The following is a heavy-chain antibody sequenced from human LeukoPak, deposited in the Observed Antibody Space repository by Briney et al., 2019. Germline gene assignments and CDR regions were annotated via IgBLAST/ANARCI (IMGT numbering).Heavy chain of an antibody. CDR2: LSGSGGST. V-gene: IGHV3-23*01. CDR1: GFTFSSYA. D-gene: IGHD3-22*01. J-gene: IGHJ4*02. Sequence: GGSLRLSCAASGFTFSSYAMSWARQAPGKGLEWVSALSGSGGSTYYADSVKGRFTISRDNSQNTLSLQMNSLRAEDTAVYYCAKGLDSSGYSKYYFDSWGQGTLVTVSA. CDR3: AKGLDSSGYSKYYFDS.